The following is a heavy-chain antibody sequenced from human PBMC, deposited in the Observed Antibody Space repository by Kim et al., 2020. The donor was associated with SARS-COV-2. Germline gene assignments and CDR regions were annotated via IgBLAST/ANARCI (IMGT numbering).Heavy chain of an antibody. CDR2: ISYDGSNK. CDR1: GFTFSSYA. Sequence: GGSLRLSCAASGFTFSSYAMHWVRQAPGKGLEWVAVISYDGSNKYYADSVKGRFTISRDNSKNTLYLQMNSLRAEDTAVYYCARVAYSSSWYVGDAFDI. D-gene: IGHD6-13*01. V-gene: IGHV3-30*04. CDR3: ARVAYSSSWYVGDAFDI. J-gene: IGHJ3*02.